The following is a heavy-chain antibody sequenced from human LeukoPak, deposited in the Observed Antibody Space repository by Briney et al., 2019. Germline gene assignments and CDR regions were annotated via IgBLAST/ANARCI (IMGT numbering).Heavy chain of an antibody. V-gene: IGHV3-74*01. CDR1: GFSFSSFW. Sequence: GGSLRLSCAASGFSFSSFWMHWVRQAPGKGLVWVSGIKSDGAGTSYVDSVKGRFTISRGKSKNTVYLQMNSLRVEDTAVYYCARENRGAGAFDIWGQGTMVTVSS. J-gene: IGHJ3*02. CDR2: IKSDGAGT. CDR3: ARENRGAGAFDI. D-gene: IGHD3-10*01.